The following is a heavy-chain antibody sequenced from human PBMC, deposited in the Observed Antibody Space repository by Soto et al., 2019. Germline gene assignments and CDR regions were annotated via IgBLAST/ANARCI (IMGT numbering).Heavy chain of an antibody. J-gene: IGHJ4*02. CDR3: SRSPDY. Sequence: EVQLVESGGGLAKPGRSLRLSCTASGFTFGDYALSWFRQAPGKGLEWLSFIRSKLYGGTIEYAASVKGRFTISRDDSQSIAYLQMNNLNIEDTAVYYCSRSPDYWGQGTLVTVSS. CDR1: GFTFGDYA. CDR2: IRSKLYGGTI. V-gene: IGHV3-49*05.